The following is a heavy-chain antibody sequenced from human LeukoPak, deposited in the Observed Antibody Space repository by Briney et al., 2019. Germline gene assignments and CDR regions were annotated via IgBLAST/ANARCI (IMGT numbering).Heavy chain of an antibody. Sequence: GASVKVSCKASGYTSTGYYMHWVRQAPGQGLEWMGWISAYNGNTNYAQKLQGRVTMTTDTSTSTAYMELRSLRSDDTAVYYCARPYYDSSAPPYDYWGQGTLVTVSS. CDR2: ISAYNGNT. D-gene: IGHD3-22*01. V-gene: IGHV1-18*04. CDR1: GYTSTGYY. J-gene: IGHJ4*01. CDR3: ARPYYDSSAPPYDY.